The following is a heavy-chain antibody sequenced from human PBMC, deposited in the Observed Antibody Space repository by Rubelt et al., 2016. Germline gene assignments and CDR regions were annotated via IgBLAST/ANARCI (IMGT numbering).Heavy chain of an antibody. V-gene: IGHV4-34*06. CDR1: GGSFSAYY. CDR2: IYYSGST. J-gene: IGHJ4*02. CDR3: AASTARLTTDFDY. D-gene: IGHD1-14*01. Sequence: QVQLQQWGAGLLKPSETLSLTCAFYGGSFSAYYWAWIRQPPGKGLEWIGYIYYSGSTYYNSSLKSRVTISLDTSKNQFSLKLGSVTAADTAVYYCAASTARLTTDFDYWGQGTLVTVSS.